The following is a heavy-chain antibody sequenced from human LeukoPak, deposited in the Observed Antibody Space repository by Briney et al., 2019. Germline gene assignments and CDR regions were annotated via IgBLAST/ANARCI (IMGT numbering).Heavy chain of an antibody. D-gene: IGHD4-23*01. CDR2: INSDGTSI. CDR1: GFTFSDYW. V-gene: IGHV3-74*01. J-gene: IGHJ4*02. Sequence: GRSLRLSCAASGFTFSDYWMHWVRQAPGKGLVWVSRINSDGTSISYADSVKGRFTISGDNAKNTLYLQMNSLRAEDSAVYYCARDRWNFDYWGQGTLVTVSS. CDR3: ARDRWNFDY.